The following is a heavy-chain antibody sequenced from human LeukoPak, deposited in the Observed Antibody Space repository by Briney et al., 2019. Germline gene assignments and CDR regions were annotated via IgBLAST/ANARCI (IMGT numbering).Heavy chain of an antibody. CDR2: ISGSGGST. Sequence: PGGSLRLSCAASGFTFSSYAMSWVRQAPGKGLEWVSAISGSGGSTYYADSVKGRFTISRDNSKNTLYLQMSSLRAEDTAVYYCAKDRTYGGSYYGDFQHWGQGTLVTVSS. J-gene: IGHJ1*01. CDR1: GFTFSSYA. CDR3: AKDRTYGGSYYGDFQH. V-gene: IGHV3-23*01. D-gene: IGHD1-26*01.